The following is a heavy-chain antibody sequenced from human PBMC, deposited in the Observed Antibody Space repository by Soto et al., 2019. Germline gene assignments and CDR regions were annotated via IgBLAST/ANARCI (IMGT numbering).Heavy chain of an antibody. CDR3: AYGGSYAHDAFDI. V-gene: IGHV3-30-3*01. D-gene: IGHD1-26*01. CDR2: ISYDGSNK. CDR1: GFTFSSYA. J-gene: IGHJ3*02. Sequence: QVQLVESGGGVVQPGRSLRLSCAASGFTFSSYAMHWVRQAPGKGLEWVAVISYDGSNKYYADSMKGRFTISRDNSKNALYLQMNSLRAEDTAVYYCAYGGSYAHDAFDIWGQGTMVTVSS.